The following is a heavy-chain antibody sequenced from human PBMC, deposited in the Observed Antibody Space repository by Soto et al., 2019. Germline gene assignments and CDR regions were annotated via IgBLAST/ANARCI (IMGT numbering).Heavy chain of an antibody. V-gene: IGHV3-30-3*01. Sequence: XRSLRLTCAAAGFTFSSYAMHWVRQAPGKGLEWVAVISYDGSNKYYADSVKGRFTISRDNSKNTLYLQMNSLRAEDTAVYYCARDNGDVVVPAASYKWFDSWGQGTLVTVSS. CDR2: ISYDGSNK. J-gene: IGHJ5*01. D-gene: IGHD2-2*01. CDR1: GFTFSSYA. CDR3: ARDNGDVVVPAASYKWFDS.